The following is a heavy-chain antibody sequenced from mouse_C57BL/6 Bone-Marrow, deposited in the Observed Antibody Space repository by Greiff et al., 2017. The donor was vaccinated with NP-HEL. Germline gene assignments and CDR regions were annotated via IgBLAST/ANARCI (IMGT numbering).Heavy chain of an antibody. CDR1: GYTFTSYW. J-gene: IGHJ2*01. V-gene: IGHV1-64*01. CDR3: ARIGLGPYYFDY. Sequence: QVQLQQPGAELVKPGASVKLSCKASGYTFTSYWMHWVKQRPGQGLEWIGMIHPNSGSTNYNEKFKSKATLTVDKSSSTAYMQLSSLTSEDSAVYYCARIGLGPYYFDYWGQGTTLTVSS. D-gene: IGHD4-1*01. CDR2: IHPNSGST.